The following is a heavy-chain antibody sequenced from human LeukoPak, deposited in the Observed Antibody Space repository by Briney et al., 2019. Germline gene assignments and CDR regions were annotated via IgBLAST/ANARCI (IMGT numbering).Heavy chain of an antibody. J-gene: IGHJ4*02. CDR1: GFSFTSFA. D-gene: IGHD1-26*01. V-gene: IGHV3-23*01. Sequence: QSGGCVSPACAASGFSFTSFAMSWVRHAPGKWLEWVSAISGAGGSTYYADKLKVRINIPRDNSKNTLYLQLNSLRAEDTALYYCAKGRASGTYSTVDYWGQGTLVAVSS. CDR2: ISGAGGST. CDR3: AKGRASGTYSTVDY.